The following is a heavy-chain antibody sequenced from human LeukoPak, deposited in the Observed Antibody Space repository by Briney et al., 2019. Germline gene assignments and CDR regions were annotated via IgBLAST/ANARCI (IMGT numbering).Heavy chain of an antibody. CDR2: ISAYNGNT. Sequence: ASVKVSCKASGYTFTSYGISWLRQAPGQGLEWMGWISAYNGNTNYAQKLQGRVTMTTDTSTSTAYMELRSLRSDDTAVYYCARYWWELLNDAFDIWGQGTMVTVSS. V-gene: IGHV1-18*01. J-gene: IGHJ3*02. CDR3: ARYWWELLNDAFDI. D-gene: IGHD1-26*01. CDR1: GYTFTSYG.